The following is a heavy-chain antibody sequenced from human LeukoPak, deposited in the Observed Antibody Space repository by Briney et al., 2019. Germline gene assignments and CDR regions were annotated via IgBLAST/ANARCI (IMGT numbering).Heavy chain of an antibody. CDR3: ARAHSGSSLFDY. CDR1: GFTFSSYG. Sequence: GGSLRLSCAASGFTFSSYGMHWVRQAPGKGLEWVAFIRYDGSNKYYADSVKGRFTISRDNAKNSLYLQMNSLRAEDTAVYYCARAHSGSSLFDYWGQGTPVTVSS. D-gene: IGHD1-26*01. V-gene: IGHV3-30*02. J-gene: IGHJ4*02. CDR2: IRYDGSNK.